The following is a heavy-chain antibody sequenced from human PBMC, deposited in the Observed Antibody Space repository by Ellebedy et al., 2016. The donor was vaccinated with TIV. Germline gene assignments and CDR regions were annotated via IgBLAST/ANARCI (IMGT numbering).Heavy chain of an antibody. CDR3: ARESGGPFDP. J-gene: IGHJ5*02. CDR2: IIPVFAAA. D-gene: IGHD2-15*01. CDR1: GGTFSSDA. V-gene: IGHV1-69*13. Sequence: SVKVSCKASGGTFSSDAIIWVRQVPGQGLEWMGLIIPVFAAANYAQKFQGRVTITADEFTNTAYMELSSLMSEDTAVYYCARESGGPFDPWGQGTLVTVSS.